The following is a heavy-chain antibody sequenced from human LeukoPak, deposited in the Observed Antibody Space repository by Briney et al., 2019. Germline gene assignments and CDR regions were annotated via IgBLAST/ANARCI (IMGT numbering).Heavy chain of an antibody. CDR2: IYYSGST. CDR3: ARGRYYDSSGYYPYYYYYYMDV. D-gene: IGHD3-22*01. J-gene: IGHJ6*03. CDR1: GGSISSYY. V-gene: IGHV4-59*01. Sequence: SETLSLTCTVSGGSISSYYWSWIRQPPGKGLAWIGYIYYSGSTNYNPSLKSRVTISVDTSKNQFSLKLSSVTAADTAVYYCARGRYYDSSGYYPYYYYYYMDVWGKGTTVTVSS.